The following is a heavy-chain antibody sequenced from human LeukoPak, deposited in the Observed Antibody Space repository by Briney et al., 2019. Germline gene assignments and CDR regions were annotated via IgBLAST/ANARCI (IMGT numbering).Heavy chain of an antibody. Sequence: ASVKVSCKASGYTFTSYGISWVRQAPGQGLEWMGWISAYNGNTNYAQKLQGRVTMTTDTSTSTAYMELRSLRSDDTAVYYCARDYYDSSDYYGMDVWGQGTTVTVSS. CDR1: GYTFTSYG. J-gene: IGHJ6*02. CDR3: ARDYYDSSDYYGMDV. CDR2: ISAYNGNT. D-gene: IGHD3-22*01. V-gene: IGHV1-18*01.